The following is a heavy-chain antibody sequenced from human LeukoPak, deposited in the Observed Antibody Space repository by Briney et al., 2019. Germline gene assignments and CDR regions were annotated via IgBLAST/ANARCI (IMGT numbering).Heavy chain of an antibody. Sequence: GASVKVSCKASGYTFTSYGISWVRQAPGQGLEWMGWISAYNGNTNYAQKLQGRVTMTTDTSTSTAYMELRSLRSDDTTVYYCARDPNYHYVWGSYRYGNYFDYWGQGTLVSVSS. CDR3: ARDPNYHYVWGSYRYGNYFDY. V-gene: IGHV1-18*01. J-gene: IGHJ4*02. CDR2: ISAYNGNT. CDR1: GYTFTSYG. D-gene: IGHD3-16*02.